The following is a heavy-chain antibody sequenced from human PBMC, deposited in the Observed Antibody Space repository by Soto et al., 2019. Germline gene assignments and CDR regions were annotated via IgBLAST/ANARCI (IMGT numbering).Heavy chain of an antibody. D-gene: IGHD2-2*01. Sequence: SETLSLTCTVSGGSISSYYWSWIRQPPGKGLEWIGYIYYSGSTNYNPSLKSRVTISVDTSKNQFSLKLSSVTAADTAVYYCAGGLCYGYFDYWGQGTLVTVSS. CDR3: AGGLCYGYFDY. J-gene: IGHJ4*02. V-gene: IGHV4-59*01. CDR1: GGSISSYY. CDR2: IYYSGST.